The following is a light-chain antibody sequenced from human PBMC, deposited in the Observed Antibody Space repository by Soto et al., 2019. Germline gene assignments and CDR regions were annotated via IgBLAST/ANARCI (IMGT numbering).Light chain of an antibody. Sequence: IGLTPTTGTLSLSPGERATLSCRASQSVSSSYLAWYQQKPGQAPRLLIYGASSRATGIPDRFSGSGSGTDFTLTISRLEPEDFAVYYCQQYGSSLWPFGQGTKVDIK. J-gene: IGKJ1*01. V-gene: IGKV3-20*01. CDR1: QSVSSSY. CDR3: QQYGSSLWP. CDR2: GAS.